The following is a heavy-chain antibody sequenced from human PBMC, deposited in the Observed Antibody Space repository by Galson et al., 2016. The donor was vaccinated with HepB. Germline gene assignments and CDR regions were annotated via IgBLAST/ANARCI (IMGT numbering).Heavy chain of an antibody. J-gene: IGHJ4*02. CDR3: ARDDKYAFDY. CDR1: GFSFSSYS. CDR2: IGVGGAVI. V-gene: IGHV3-48*01. D-gene: IGHD2-8*01. Sequence: SLRLSCAASGFSFSSYSMNWVRQAPGKGLDWVSYIGVGGAVIWYADSVKGRFTISRDNVKNSLYLQMNSLRAEDTAVYYCARDDKYAFDYWGQGTLVPVSS.